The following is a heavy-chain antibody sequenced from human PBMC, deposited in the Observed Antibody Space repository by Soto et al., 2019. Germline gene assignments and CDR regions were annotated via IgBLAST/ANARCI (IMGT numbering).Heavy chain of an antibody. CDR2: INAGNGNT. CDR1: GYTFTSFA. D-gene: IGHD2-2*01. V-gene: IGHV1-3*01. J-gene: IGHJ4*01. Sequence: QVQLVQSGAEVKKPGASVKVSCKASGYTFTSFAMHWVRQAPGQRVEWKGWINAGNGNTKYSQNFQGRLTITRDTSATTADMELSSLRSEDTALYYCAIAVYAYNYFHYRGHGTLVTVSS. CDR3: AIAVYAYNYFHY.